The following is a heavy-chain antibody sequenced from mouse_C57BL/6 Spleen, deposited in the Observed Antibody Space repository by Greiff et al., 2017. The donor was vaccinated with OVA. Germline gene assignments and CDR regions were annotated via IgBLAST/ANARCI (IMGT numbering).Heavy chain of an antibody. CDR2: INPNNGGT. D-gene: IGHD4-1*01. Sequence: EVQLQQSGPELVKPGASVKMSCKASGYTFTDYNMHWVKQSHGKSLEWIGYINPNNGGTSYNQKFKGKATLTVNKSSSTAYMELRSLTSEDSAVYYCARDDWDGDLFAYWGQGTLVTVSA. CDR1: GYTFTDYN. V-gene: IGHV1-22*01. J-gene: IGHJ3*01. CDR3: ARDDWDGDLFAY.